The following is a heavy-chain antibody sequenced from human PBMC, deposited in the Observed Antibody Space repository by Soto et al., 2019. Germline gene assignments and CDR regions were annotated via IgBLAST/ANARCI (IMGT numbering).Heavy chain of an antibody. CDR2: IYYSGST. V-gene: IGHV4-59*01. J-gene: IGHJ4*02. CDR1: GGSISSYY. D-gene: IGHD6-13*01. CDR3: ARDMSGGRSWYEFVS. Sequence: PSETLSLTCTVSGGSISSYYWSWIRQPPGKGLEWIGYIYYSGSTNYNPSLKSRVTISVDTSKSLFSLKLISLSPADTAVYFCARDMSGGRSWYEFVSGGPGTLVTVSS.